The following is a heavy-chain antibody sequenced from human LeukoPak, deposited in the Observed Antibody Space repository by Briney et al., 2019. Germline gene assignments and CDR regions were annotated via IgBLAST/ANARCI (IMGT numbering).Heavy chain of an antibody. D-gene: IGHD1-26*01. Sequence: GGSLRLSCAASGFTFSSYAMSWVRQAPGKGLEWVSAISASGGSTYYADSVKGRFTISRDKSKNTLYLQMNSLRAEDTALYYCAKDRGGSYYSSFDYWGQGTLVTVSS. CDR3: AKDRGGSYYSSFDY. V-gene: IGHV3-23*01. CDR2: ISASGGST. CDR1: GFTFSSYA. J-gene: IGHJ4*02.